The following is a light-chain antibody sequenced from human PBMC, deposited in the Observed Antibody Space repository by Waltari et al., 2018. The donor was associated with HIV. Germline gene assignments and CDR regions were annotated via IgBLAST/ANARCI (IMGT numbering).Light chain of an antibody. CDR3: GTKDDNIILGL. Sequence: QPVLTQPPSVSASPGQNVTVSCPGSGSNIANHYVSWYQQFPGKAPRLHFYENNRRASGTPGRFSASKSGPTATLDITGLQIGDEADYYCGTKDDNIILGLFGTGTWVTVL. V-gene: IGLV1-51*01. CDR1: GSNIANHY. CDR2: ENN. J-gene: IGLJ1*01.